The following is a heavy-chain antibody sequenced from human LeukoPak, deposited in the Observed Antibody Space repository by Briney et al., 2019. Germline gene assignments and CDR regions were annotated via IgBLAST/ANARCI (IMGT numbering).Heavy chain of an antibody. CDR1: GYTFTNYG. V-gene: IGHV1-18*01. Sequence: GASVKVSCKASGYTFTNYGISWVRQAPGQGLEWMGWISAYNGITNYAQKLQGRVTMTTDTSTSTAYMELRSLRSDDTAVYYCARGGDGDILTGLVFDYWGQGTLVTVSS. CDR3: ARGGDGDILTGLVFDY. D-gene: IGHD3-9*01. J-gene: IGHJ4*02. CDR2: ISAYNGIT.